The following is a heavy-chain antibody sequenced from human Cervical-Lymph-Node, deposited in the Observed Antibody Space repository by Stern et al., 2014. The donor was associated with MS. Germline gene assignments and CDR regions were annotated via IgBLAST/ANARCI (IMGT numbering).Heavy chain of an antibody. V-gene: IGHV4-61*02. CDR1: GGSISSGNNF. CDR2: IQSSGKT. D-gene: IGHD1/OR15-1a*01. Sequence: QLQLQESGPGLVKPSQTLSLTCTVSGGSISSGNNFWIWIRQPAGKGLEWIGRIQSSGKTNYNPSLKSRVTISVDTSKTKFSLRLTSLTAADTATYYCAKSISGWNNAFEIWGQGTMVAVSS. CDR3: AKSISGWNNAFEI. J-gene: IGHJ3*02.